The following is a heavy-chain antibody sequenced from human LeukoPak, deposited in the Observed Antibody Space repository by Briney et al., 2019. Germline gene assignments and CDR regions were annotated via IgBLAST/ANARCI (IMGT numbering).Heavy chain of an antibody. Sequence: SETLSLTCTVSGGSISSSSYYWGWIRQPPGKGLEWIGSIYYSGSTYYNPSLKSRVTISVDTSKNQFSLKLSSVTAADTAVYYCARFVNYDSSGYSAPLWIDDWGQGTLVTVSS. J-gene: IGHJ4*02. CDR3: ARFVNYDSSGYSAPLWIDD. V-gene: IGHV4-39*01. CDR1: GGSISSSSYY. D-gene: IGHD3-22*01. CDR2: IYYSGST.